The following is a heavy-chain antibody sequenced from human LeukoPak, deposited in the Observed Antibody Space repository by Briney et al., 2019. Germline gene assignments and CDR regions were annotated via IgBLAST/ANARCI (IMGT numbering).Heavy chain of an antibody. D-gene: IGHD2-15*01. CDR2: IWYDGSNK. J-gene: IGHJ6*02. V-gene: IGHV3-33*01. Sequence: GGSLRLSCAASGFTFSSYGMHWVRQAPGKGLEWVAVIWYDGSNKYYADSVKGRFTISRDNSKNTLYLQMNSLRAEDTAVYYCARDRAPHCSGGSCYFGFYYYYYGMDVWGQGTTVTVSS. CDR3: ARDRAPHCSGGSCYFGFYYYYYGMDV. CDR1: GFTFSSYG.